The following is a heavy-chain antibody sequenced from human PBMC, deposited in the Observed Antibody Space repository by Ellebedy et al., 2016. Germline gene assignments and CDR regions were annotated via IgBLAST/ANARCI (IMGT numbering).Heavy chain of an antibody. J-gene: IGHJ4*02. V-gene: IGHV3-21*04. Sequence: GESLKISCAASGFPFSNAWMSWVRQAPGKGLEWVSSISTTATYIHYADSVKGRFTISRDSSKNTLYLDMDSLRAEDTAIYYCAKCRHINGCLLDYWGQGTLVTVSS. D-gene: IGHD6-19*01. CDR3: AKCRHINGCLLDY. CDR2: ISTTATYI. CDR1: GFPFSNAW.